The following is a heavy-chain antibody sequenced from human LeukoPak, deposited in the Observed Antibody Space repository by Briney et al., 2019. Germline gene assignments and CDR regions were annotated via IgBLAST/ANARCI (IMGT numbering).Heavy chain of an antibody. J-gene: IGHJ4*02. Sequence: PGGSLRLSCAASGFTFNNAWMSWVRQAPGKGLEWVGRIKSKTDGGTTDYAAPVKGRFTISRDDSKSIAYLQMNSLKTEDTAVYYCTRVGYSAYDFGLDNWGQGTLVTASS. CDR3: TRVGYSAYDFGLDN. CDR2: IKSKTDGGTT. D-gene: IGHD5-12*01. V-gene: IGHV3-15*01. CDR1: GFTFNNAW.